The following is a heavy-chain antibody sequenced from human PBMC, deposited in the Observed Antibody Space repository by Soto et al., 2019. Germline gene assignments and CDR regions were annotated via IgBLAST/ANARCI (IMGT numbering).Heavy chain of an antibody. Sequence: QVQLQQRGAGLLKPSETLSLTCVVYGGSFSGYYWSWIRQHPGKGLEWCGDVNHRGGIYYNPPLKSRVTISVDTSKNQFSLKLSSVTAADTAVYYCAGRNGYGSGIDYWGQGTLVTVSS. D-gene: IGHD3-22*01. CDR1: GGSFSGYY. CDR3: AGRNGYGSGIDY. V-gene: IGHV4-34*02. CDR2: VNHRGGI. J-gene: IGHJ4*02.